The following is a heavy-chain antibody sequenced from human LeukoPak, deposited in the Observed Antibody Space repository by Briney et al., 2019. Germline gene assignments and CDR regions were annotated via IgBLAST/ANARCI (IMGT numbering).Heavy chain of an antibody. CDR2: FSGSGGRT. CDR1: GGSISSYY. D-gene: IGHD2-15*01. CDR3: AKSGLNRFDY. J-gene: IGHJ4*02. V-gene: IGHV3-23*01. Sequence: PSETLSLTCTVSGGSISSYYWSWVRQAPGKGLEWVSSFSGSGGRTYYADSVKGRFTISRDNSKNTLYLQMNSLRAEDTAVYYCAKSGLNRFDYWGQGTLVTVSS.